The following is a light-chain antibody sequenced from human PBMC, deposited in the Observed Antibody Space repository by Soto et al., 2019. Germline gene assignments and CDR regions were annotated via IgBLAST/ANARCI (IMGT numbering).Light chain of an antibody. J-gene: IGKJ2*01. V-gene: IGKV1-9*01. CDR1: QGISSY. Sequence: DIQLTQSPSFLSASVRDRVTITCRASQGISSYLAWYQQKPGKAPKLLISAASTLQSGVPSRFSGSGSGTEFTLTISSLQPEDFATYYCQQLNSYSYTFGQGTKLEI. CDR3: QQLNSYSYT. CDR2: AAS.